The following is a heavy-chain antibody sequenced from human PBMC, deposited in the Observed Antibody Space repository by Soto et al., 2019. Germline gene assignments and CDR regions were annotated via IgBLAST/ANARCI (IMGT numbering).Heavy chain of an antibody. Sequence: EVQLVESGGGLVQPGRSLRLSCAASGFTFDDYAMHWVRQVPGKGLEWVSGINWNSGSIGYAYSVKGRFAISRDNAKNSLHLQMNRLRAEDTAFYYCVKDESINWYSGHFRHWGQGTLVTVSS. V-gene: IGHV3-9*01. CDR3: VKDESINWYSGHFRH. J-gene: IGHJ1*01. CDR1: GFTFDDYA. D-gene: IGHD6-13*01. CDR2: INWNSGSI.